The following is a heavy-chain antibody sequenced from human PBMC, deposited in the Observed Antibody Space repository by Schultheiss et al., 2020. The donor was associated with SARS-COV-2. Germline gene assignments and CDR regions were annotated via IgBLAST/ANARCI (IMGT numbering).Heavy chain of an antibody. D-gene: IGHD6-19*01. CDR2: ISSSGSTI. J-gene: IGHJ4*02. CDR1: GFTFSSYA. CDR3: ARVLRLAIDY. V-gene: IGHV3-48*04. Sequence: GGSLRLSCAASGFTFSSYAMSWVRQAPGKGLEWVSYISSSGSTIYYADSVKGRFTISRDNAKNSLYLQMNGLRAEDTAVYYCARVLRLAIDYWGQGTLVTVSS.